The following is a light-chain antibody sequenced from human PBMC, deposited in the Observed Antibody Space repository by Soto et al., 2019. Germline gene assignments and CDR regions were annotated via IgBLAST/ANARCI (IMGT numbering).Light chain of an antibody. J-gene: IGKJ1*01. V-gene: IGKV3-20*01. Sequence: EIVVTQSPATVSVSPGERATLSCRASQSVYSSYLAWYQQKPGQAPRLLIYGASSRATDIPDRFSGSGSGTDFTLTISRLEPEDFAVYYCQQYGSSPRTFGQGTKVDIK. CDR2: GAS. CDR1: QSVYSSY. CDR3: QQYGSSPRT.